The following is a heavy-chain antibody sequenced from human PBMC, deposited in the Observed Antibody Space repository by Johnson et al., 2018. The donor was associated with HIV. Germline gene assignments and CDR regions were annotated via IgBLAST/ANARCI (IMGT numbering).Heavy chain of an antibody. J-gene: IGHJ3*02. D-gene: IGHD6-6*01. CDR1: GFTFSDYY. CDR2: ISSSGSTI. CDR3: ATLKGPRLHIAARRPDAFDI. Sequence: QVQLVESGGGLVKPGGSLRLSCAASGFTFSDYYMSWIRQAPGKGLEWVSYISSSGSTIYYADSVKGRFTISRDNAKNSLYLQMNSLRAEDKAVYYCATLKGPRLHIAARRPDAFDIWGQGTMVTVSS. V-gene: IGHV3-11*04.